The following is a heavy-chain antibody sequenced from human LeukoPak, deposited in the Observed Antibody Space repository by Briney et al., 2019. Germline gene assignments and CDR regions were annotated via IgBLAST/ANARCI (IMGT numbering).Heavy chain of an antibody. D-gene: IGHD6-13*01. CDR1: GFTFNNYW. J-gene: IGHJ5*02. CDR3: VRGRNTSSWYNWFDP. Sequence: GGSLRLSCAASGFTFNNYWMSWVRQAPGKGLEWVANIKQDGSEKYYKDSMKDRLTISRDNAKNSVFLHIDSLRAEDTAVYYCVRGRNTSSWYNWFDPWGQGTLVTVSS. CDR2: IKQDGSEK. V-gene: IGHV3-7*01.